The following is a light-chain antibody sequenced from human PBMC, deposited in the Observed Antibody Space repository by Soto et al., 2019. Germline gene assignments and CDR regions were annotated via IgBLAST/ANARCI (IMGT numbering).Light chain of an antibody. Sequence: QSALTQPASVSGSPGQSITISCTGTSSDVGDYNYVSWYQQHPGKAPRLMLYDVSERPSGVSNRFSGSKSGNTASLTISGLHTADEAQDYCSSYRTSSTAVVFGGGTKLTVL. CDR3: SSYRTSSTAVV. J-gene: IGLJ2*01. CDR1: SSDVGDYNY. V-gene: IGLV2-14*01. CDR2: DVS.